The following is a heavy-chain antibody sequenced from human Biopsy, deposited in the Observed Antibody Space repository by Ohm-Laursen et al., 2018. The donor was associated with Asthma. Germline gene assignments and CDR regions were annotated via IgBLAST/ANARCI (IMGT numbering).Heavy chain of an antibody. CDR1: GGTLNNYA. Sequence: SSVKVSCKSSGGTLNNYAINGVRQAPGQGLEWMGGISPIFGSIKYAQKFQDRVTISADVFRNTVHLELSSLRSEDTAVLYCAKARCYYFYCDMEVWGQGTTVTVSS. CDR2: ISPIFGSI. D-gene: IGHD3-3*01. V-gene: IGHV1-69*01. J-gene: IGHJ6*02. CDR3: AKARCYYFYCDMEV.